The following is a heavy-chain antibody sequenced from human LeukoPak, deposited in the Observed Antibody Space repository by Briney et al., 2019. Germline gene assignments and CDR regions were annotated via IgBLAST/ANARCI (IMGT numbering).Heavy chain of an antibody. V-gene: IGHV3-48*01. J-gene: IGHJ3*02. D-gene: IGHD6-19*01. CDR3: AKRIVDGWYHAFDI. Sequence: GGSLRLSCVASGFTFSSYNMNWVRQAPGKGLEWVSYISSSGSTIYYADSVKGRFTISRDNSKNTLYLQMNSLRAEDTAVYYCAKRIVDGWYHAFDIWGQGTMVTVSS. CDR1: GFTFSSYN. CDR2: ISSSGSTI.